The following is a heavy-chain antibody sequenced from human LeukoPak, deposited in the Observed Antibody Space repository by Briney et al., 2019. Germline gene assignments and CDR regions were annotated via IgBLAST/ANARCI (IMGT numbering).Heavy chain of an antibody. CDR2: ISTYNGHT. CDR3: ARDRTRPSYSSSWSTTLGYNWFDP. Sequence: ASVKVSCKASGYTFTSYGISWLRQAPGQGLEWMGWISTYNGHTNYAQKFQGRVTITADKSTSTAYMELSSLRSEDTAVYYCARDRTRPSYSSSWSTTLGYNWFDPWGQGTLVTVSS. J-gene: IGHJ5*02. CDR1: GYTFTSYG. D-gene: IGHD6-13*01. V-gene: IGHV1-18*01.